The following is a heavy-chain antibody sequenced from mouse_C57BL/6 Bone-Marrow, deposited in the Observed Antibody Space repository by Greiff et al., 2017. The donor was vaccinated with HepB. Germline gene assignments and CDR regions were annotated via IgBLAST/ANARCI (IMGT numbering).Heavy chain of an antibody. CDR1: GYTFTSYW. Sequence: QVQLQQPGAELVMPGASVKLSCKASGYTFTSYWMHWVNQRPGQGLEWIGEIDPSDSYTNYNQKFKGKSTLTVDNSSSTAYMQLSSLTSEDSAVYYCARWYYGPDYWGQGTTLTVSS. CDR3: ARWYYGPDY. V-gene: IGHV1-69*01. J-gene: IGHJ2*01. D-gene: IGHD1-2*01. CDR2: IDPSDSYT.